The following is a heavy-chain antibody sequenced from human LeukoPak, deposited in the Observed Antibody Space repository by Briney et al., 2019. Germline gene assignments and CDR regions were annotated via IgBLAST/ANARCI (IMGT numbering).Heavy chain of an antibody. CDR2: VTHSGGT. CDR1: GGSFSGYY. V-gene: IGHV4-34*01. J-gene: IGHJ4*02. D-gene: IGHD1-26*01. Sequence: SETLSLTCAVYGGSFSGYYWSWIRQPPGKGLDWIGEVTHSGGTNYNPSLKSRVTISVDTSKNQFSLNLNSINAADTAVYYCARGLGGSYYFDHWGQGTLVTVSS. CDR3: ARGLGGSYYFDH.